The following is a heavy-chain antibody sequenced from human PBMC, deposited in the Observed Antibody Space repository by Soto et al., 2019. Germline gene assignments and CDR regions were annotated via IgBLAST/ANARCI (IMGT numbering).Heavy chain of an antibody. V-gene: IGHV3-21*01. CDR1: GFTFSSYS. CDR2: ISSSSSYI. Sequence: GGSLRLSCAASGFTFSSYSMNWVRQAPGKGLEWVSSISSSSSYIYYADSVKGRFTISRDNAKNSLYLQMNSLRAEDTAVYYCAKDRLGVNSIRLFDSWGQGILVTVSS. CDR3: AKDRLGVNSIRLFDS. J-gene: IGHJ4*02. D-gene: IGHD3-10*01.